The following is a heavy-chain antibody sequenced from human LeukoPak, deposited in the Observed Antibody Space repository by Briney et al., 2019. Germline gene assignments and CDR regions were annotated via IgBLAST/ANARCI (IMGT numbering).Heavy chain of an antibody. J-gene: IGHJ4*02. CDR2: ISYDGSDK. CDR3: ARETENLDY. CDR1: GFTFSSYA. V-gene: IGHV3-30*04. D-gene: IGHD2/OR15-2a*01. Sequence: GGSLRLSCAASGFTFSSYAIHWVRQAPGKGLEWVAIISYDGSDKYYADSVKGRFTISRDNSKNTLCLQMNSLRTEGTAVYYCARETENLDYWGQGTLVTVSS.